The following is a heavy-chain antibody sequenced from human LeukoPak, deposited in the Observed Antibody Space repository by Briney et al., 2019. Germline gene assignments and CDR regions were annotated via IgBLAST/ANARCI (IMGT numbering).Heavy chain of an antibody. CDR2: TNHSGST. J-gene: IGHJ5*02. CDR1: GFTFSSYS. V-gene: IGHV4-34*01. CDR3: ARSGGPLNWFDP. Sequence: GSLRLSCAASGFTFSSYSMNWVRQPPGKGLEWIGETNHSGSTNYNPSLKSRVTISVDTSKNQFSLKLSSVTAADTAVYYCARSGGPLNWFDPWGQGTLVTVSS.